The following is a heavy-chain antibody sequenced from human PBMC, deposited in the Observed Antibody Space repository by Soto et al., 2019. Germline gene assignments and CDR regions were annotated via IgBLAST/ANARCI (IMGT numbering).Heavy chain of an antibody. CDR3: VRDVIGFWSGYYTGCFDY. Sequence: PGGSLRLSCAPSGFTVSSHYMSWVRQAPGKGLEWVANIKQDGSEESYVDSVRGRFTVSRDNAKNSLYLQMNSLRAEDTAVYYCVRDVIGFWSGYYTGCFDYWGQGILVTVSS. J-gene: IGHJ4*01. CDR2: IKQDGSEE. D-gene: IGHD3-3*01. CDR1: GFTVSSHY. V-gene: IGHV3-7*01.